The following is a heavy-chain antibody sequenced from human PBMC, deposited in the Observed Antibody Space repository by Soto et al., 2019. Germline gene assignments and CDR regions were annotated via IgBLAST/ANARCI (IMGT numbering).Heavy chain of an antibody. CDR2: IYYSGST. CDR3: ARHGVWAAAGTANDYYYGMDV. V-gene: IGHV4-39*01. CDR1: GGSISSSSYY. Sequence: QLQLQESGPGLVKPSETLSLTCTVSGGSISSSSYYWGWIRQPPGKGLEWIGSIYYSGSTYHNPSLKRRVNISLDTSKKQFSLKLSSVTAADTAVYYCARHGVWAAAGTANDYYYGMDVWGQGTTVTVSS. D-gene: IGHD6-13*01. J-gene: IGHJ6*02.